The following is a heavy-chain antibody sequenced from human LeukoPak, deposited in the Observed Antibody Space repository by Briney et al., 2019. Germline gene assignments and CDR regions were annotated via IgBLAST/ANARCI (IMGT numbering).Heavy chain of an antibody. V-gene: IGHV1-18*01. J-gene: IGHJ6*02. D-gene: IGHD6-13*01. Sequence: GASVKVSCTASGYTFTSYGISWVRQAPGQGLEWMGWISAYNGNTNYAQKLQGRVTMTTDTSTSTAYMELRSLRSDDTAVYCCARQLVMDYYYGMDVWGQGTTVTVSS. CDR3: ARQLVMDYYYGMDV. CDR2: ISAYNGNT. CDR1: GYTFTSYG.